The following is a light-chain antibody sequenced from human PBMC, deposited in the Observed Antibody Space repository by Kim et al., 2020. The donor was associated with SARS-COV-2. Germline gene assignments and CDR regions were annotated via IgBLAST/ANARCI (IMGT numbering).Light chain of an antibody. CDR1: QSVNSN. CDR3: QQYNNWPPYT. Sequence: VSPGERATLSCRASQSVNSNLAWYQQKPGQAPRLLIYGASTRTTGIPARFSGSGSGTEFTLTINSLQSEDFAVYYCQQYNNWPPYTFGQGTKLEI. J-gene: IGKJ2*01. V-gene: IGKV3-15*01. CDR2: GAS.